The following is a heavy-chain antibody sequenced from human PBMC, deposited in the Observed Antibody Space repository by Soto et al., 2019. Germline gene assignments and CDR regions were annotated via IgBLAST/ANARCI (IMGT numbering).Heavy chain of an antibody. Sequence: EGQLVESGGRLVEPGGSLRLSCAASGFNFNVAWMNWVRQAPGKGLEWLGRIKSKGGGETTEYVAFVKGRFTISRDDSKNTLYRQMNSLKSEDTAVYYCTKVLALPPNDAFDIWAKGQWSPSLQ. J-gene: IGHJ3*02. D-gene: IGHD3-3*02. CDR1: GFNFNVAW. CDR2: IKSKGGGETT. CDR3: TKVLALPPNDAFDI. V-gene: IGHV3-15*01.